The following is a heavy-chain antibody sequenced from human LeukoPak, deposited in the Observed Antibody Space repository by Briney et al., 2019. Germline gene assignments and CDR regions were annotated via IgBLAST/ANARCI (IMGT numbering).Heavy chain of an antibody. Sequence: SETLSLTCTVSGGSISSGGYYWSWIRQPPGKGLEWIGYVYHSGSTYYNPSLKSRVTISVDRSKNQFSLKLSSVTAADTAVYYCARGYGSGTTWDCYFDYWGQGTLVTVSS. CDR1: GGSISSGGYY. CDR3: ARGYGSGTTWDCYFDY. J-gene: IGHJ4*02. D-gene: IGHD3-10*01. V-gene: IGHV4-30-2*01. CDR2: VYHSGST.